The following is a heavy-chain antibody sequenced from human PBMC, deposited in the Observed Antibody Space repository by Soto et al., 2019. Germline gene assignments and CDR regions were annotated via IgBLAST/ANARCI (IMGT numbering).Heavy chain of an antibody. CDR2: IYYSGST. J-gene: IGHJ4*02. V-gene: IGHV4-31*03. CDR3: AIGGFSHTYYFGH. Sequence: KSSETLSLTCTVSGGSISSGGYYWSWIRQHPGKGLEWIGYIYYSGSTYYNPSLKSRVTISVDTSKNQFSLKLSSVTAADTAVYYCAIGGFSHTYYFGHWGQGALVTVSS. CDR1: GGSISSGGYY.